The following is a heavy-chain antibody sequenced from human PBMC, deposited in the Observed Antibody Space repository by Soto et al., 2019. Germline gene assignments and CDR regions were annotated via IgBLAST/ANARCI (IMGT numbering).Heavy chain of an antibody. J-gene: IGHJ3*02. V-gene: IGHV1-69*06. CDR1: GGTFSSYA. Sequence: VQLVQAGAEVKKPESSVKVSCTASGGTFSSYAISCVRQAHGQGVEWMGGIIPILGTASYAQQFKGRVTSTADKAPRTADMDLSSLRPEDTAVYYCARRGPYHDYHIKALRDAFASWGQATMVTVSS. CDR3: ARRGPYHDYHIKALRDAFAS. D-gene: IGHD3-22*01. CDR2: IIPILGTA.